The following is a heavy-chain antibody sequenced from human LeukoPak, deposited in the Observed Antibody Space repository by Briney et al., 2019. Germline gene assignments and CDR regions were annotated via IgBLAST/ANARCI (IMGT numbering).Heavy chain of an antibody. D-gene: IGHD3-10*01. V-gene: IGHV1-24*01. CDR1: GYTLTELS. J-gene: IGHJ4*02. CDR3: ATGVYGSGRSYGTFDY. CDR2: FDPEDGET. Sequence: ASVKVSCKVSGYTLTELSMHWVRQAPGKGLGWMGGFDPEDGETIYAQKFQGRVTMTEDTSADTAYMELSSLRSEDTAVYYCATGVYGSGRSYGTFDYWGQGTLVTVSS.